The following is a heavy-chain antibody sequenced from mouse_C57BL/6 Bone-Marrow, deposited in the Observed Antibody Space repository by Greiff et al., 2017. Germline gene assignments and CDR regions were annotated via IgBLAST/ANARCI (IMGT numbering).Heavy chain of an antibody. Sequence: QVQLQQSGPGLVQPSQSLSITCTVSGFSLTSYGVHWVRQSPGKGLEWLGVICRGGSTDYNAAFMSRLSITTDNSKSQVFFKMNRLQADDTAIYCCAKNGGYWWYCDVWGTGTTVTVSS. CDR3: AKNGGYWWYCDV. CDR2: ICRGGST. J-gene: IGHJ1*03. CDR1: GFSLTSYG. D-gene: IGHD2-3*01. V-gene: IGHV2-5*01.